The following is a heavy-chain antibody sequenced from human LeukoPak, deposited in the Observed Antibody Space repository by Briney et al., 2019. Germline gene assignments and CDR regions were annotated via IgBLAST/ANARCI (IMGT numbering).Heavy chain of an antibody. V-gene: IGHV1-69*05. CDR3: ARSIAVAGTPPDY. Sequence: EASVKVSCKASGGTFSSYAISWVRQAPGQGLEWMGGIIPIFGTANCAQKFQGRVTITTDESTSTAYMELSSPRSEDTAVYYCARSIAVAGTPPDYWGQGTLVTVSS. CDR1: GGTFSSYA. CDR2: IIPIFGTA. J-gene: IGHJ4*02. D-gene: IGHD6-19*01.